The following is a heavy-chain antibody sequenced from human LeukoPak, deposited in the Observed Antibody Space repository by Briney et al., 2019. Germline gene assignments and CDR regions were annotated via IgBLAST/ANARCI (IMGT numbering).Heavy chain of an antibody. V-gene: IGHV1-18*01. J-gene: IGHJ6*02. Sequence: ASVKVSCKASGYTFTSYGISWVRQAPGQGLEWMGWISAYNGNTNYAQKFQGRVTMTRNTSISTAYMELSSLRSEDTAVYYCARVAVVVPAAMRHYYYGMDVWGQGTTVTVSS. D-gene: IGHD2-2*01. CDR2: ISAYNGNT. CDR1: GYTFTSYG. CDR3: ARVAVVVPAAMRHYYYGMDV.